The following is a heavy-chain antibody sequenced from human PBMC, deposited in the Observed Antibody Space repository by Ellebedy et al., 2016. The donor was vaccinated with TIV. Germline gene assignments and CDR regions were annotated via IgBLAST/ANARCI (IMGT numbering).Heavy chain of an antibody. CDR1: GFTFSTYA. D-gene: IGHD7-27*01. V-gene: IGHV3-23*01. CDR2: FSRSGAT. Sequence: GESLKISXAASGFTFSTYAMAWVRQASGKGLEWVSTFSRSGATVYADSVKGRFTISRDTSKNTLFLQMNSLRVEDTAVYYCAKEPYELGRGLDYWGQGTLVTVSS. CDR3: AKEPYELGRGLDY. J-gene: IGHJ4*02.